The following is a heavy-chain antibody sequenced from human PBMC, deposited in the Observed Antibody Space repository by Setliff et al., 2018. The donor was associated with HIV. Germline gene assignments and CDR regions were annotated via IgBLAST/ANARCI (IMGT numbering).Heavy chain of an antibody. CDR1: GVSIPTNY. J-gene: IGHJ4*02. CDR2: IFASGST. CDR3: VGGLRSRSQGHFDY. D-gene: IGHD5-12*01. Sequence: PSQTLSLTCNISGVSIPTNYWNWIRQPAGKGLEWIGRIFASGSTNYNPSLKSRVTMSVDTSKNQFSLRLSSVTAADTAVYYCVGGLRSRSQGHFDYWGQGTLVTVSS. V-gene: IGHV4-4*07.